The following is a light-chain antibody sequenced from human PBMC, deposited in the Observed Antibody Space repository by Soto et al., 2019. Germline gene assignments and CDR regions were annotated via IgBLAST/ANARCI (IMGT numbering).Light chain of an antibody. J-gene: IGKJ4*01. CDR3: QQSYSNTRS. Sequence: DIQLTQSPSSLSASVGDRVTINCRASQSIYTYLNWFQLKPGKGPKLLIFASSTLQSGAPSRFSGSGSGADFSLTISSLQPEDFATYYCQQSYSNTRSVGGGTRV. CDR2: ASS. CDR1: QSIYTY. V-gene: IGKV1-39*01.